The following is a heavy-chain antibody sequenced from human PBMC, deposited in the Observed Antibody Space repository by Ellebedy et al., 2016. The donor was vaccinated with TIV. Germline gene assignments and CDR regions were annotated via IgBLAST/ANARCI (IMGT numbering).Heavy chain of an antibody. J-gene: IGHJ4*02. D-gene: IGHD5-12*01. CDR2: MNQIGSEK. V-gene: IGHV3-7*03. CDR1: GFTFTTYW. Sequence: PGGSLRLSCAASGFTFTTYWMSWVRQAQGKGLEWVANMNQIGSEKYYVDSVKGRFTISRDNAQNSLYLHMNNLRAEDTAVYYCARDPNSPGDTGYRDYWGQGVVVTVST. CDR3: ARDPNSPGDTGYRDY.